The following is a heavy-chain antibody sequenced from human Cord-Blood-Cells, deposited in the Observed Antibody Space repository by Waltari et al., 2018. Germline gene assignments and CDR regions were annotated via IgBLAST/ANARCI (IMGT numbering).Heavy chain of an antibody. J-gene: IGHJ6*02. V-gene: IGHV4-59*01. Sequence: QVQLQESGPGLVKPSETLSLTCTVSGGSISRYYWSWIRHPPGKGLEWIGYIYYSGSTNYNPSLKSRVTISVDTSKNQFSLKLSSVTAADTAVYYCARARTYCSSTSCYEYYYYGMDVWGQGTTVTVSS. CDR1: GGSISRYY. CDR2: IYYSGST. CDR3: ARARTYCSSTSCYEYYYYGMDV. D-gene: IGHD2-2*01.